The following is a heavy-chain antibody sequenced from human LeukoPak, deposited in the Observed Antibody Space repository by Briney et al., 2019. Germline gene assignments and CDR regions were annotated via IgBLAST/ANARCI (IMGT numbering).Heavy chain of an antibody. D-gene: IGHD3-22*01. V-gene: IGHV3-21*01. CDR3: ARDGPHYDSSGYDY. Sequence: GTLSGYEAASGVTFPSDSINWVRQAPGKGLESVSAISSRNSYIYYADSVKGRFTSSRDNAKNSLYLQMNSLRAEDTAVYYCARDGPHYDSSGYDYWGQGTLVTVSS. J-gene: IGHJ4*02. CDR1: GVTFPSDS. CDR2: ISSRNSYI.